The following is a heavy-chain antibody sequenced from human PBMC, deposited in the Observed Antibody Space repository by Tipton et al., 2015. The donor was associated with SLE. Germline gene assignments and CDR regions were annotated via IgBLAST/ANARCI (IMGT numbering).Heavy chain of an antibody. CDR2: ISKTGST. CDR1: GDSITSGFYY. D-gene: IGHD3-10*01. V-gene: IGHV4-31*03. CDR3: ARTTYFYGSGSYYPYDAFDI. J-gene: IGHJ3*02. Sequence: TLSLTCTVSGDSITSGFYYWTWIRQNPGMGLEWIGHISKTGSTSYNPSLSGRIAIFVDTSENHFSLNLHSVTAADTAVYYCARTTYFYGSGSYYPYDAFDIWGQGTMVTVSP.